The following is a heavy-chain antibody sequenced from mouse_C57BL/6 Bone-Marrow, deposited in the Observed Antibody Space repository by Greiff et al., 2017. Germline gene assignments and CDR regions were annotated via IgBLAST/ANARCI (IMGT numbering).Heavy chain of an antibody. CDR2: IDPSASET. J-gene: IGHJ3*01. V-gene: IGHV1-52*01. D-gene: IGHD1-1*01. CDR3: SRVYYYGSPWFAY. Sequence: QVQLQQPGAELVRPGSSVKLSCKASGYTFTSYWMHWVKQRPMQGLEWIGNIDPSASETHYNQKFKDKATLTVDKSSSTAYMQLSSLTSEDSAVYYCSRVYYYGSPWFAYWGQGTLVTVSA. CDR1: GYTFTSYW.